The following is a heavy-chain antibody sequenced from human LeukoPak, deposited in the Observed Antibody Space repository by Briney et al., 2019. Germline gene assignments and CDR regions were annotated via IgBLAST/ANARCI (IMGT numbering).Heavy chain of an antibody. CDR2: ISGSGGST. CDR1: GFTFSSYA. V-gene: IGHV3-23*01. CDR3: AKDGGLIQLWLRGYFDY. J-gene: IGHJ4*02. D-gene: IGHD5-18*01. Sequence: PGGSLRLSCAASGFTFSSYAMSWVRQAPGKGLEWVSAISGSGGSTYYADSVKGRFTISRDNSKNTLYLQMNSLRAEDTAVYYCAKDGGLIQLWLRGYFDYWGQGTLVTVSS.